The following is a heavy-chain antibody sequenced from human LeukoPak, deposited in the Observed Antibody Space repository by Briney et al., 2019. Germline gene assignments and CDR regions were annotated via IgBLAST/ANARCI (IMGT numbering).Heavy chain of an antibody. Sequence: GGSLRLSCAASGFTFSSYWMSWVRQAPGKGLEWVANIKQDGSEKYYVDSVKGRFTISRDNAKNSLYLQMNSLRAEDTAVYYRARDDYDFWSGYSNWFDPWGQGTLVTVSS. CDR2: IKQDGSEK. CDR3: ARDDYDFWSGYSNWFDP. V-gene: IGHV3-7*01. CDR1: GFTFSSYW. J-gene: IGHJ5*02. D-gene: IGHD3-3*01.